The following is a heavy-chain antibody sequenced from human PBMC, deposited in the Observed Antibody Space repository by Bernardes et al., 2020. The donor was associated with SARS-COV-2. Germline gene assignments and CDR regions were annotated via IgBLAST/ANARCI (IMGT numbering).Heavy chain of an antibody. D-gene: IGHD3-3*01. Sequence: SLRLSCAASGFTFSSYAMSWVRQAPGKGLEWVSAISGSGGSTYYADSVKGRFTISRDNSKNTLYLQMNSLRAEDTAVYYCAKLQTSRTIFGVVIRRGNWFDPWGQGTLVTVSS. CDR1: GFTFSSYA. CDR3: AKLQTSRTIFGVVIRRGNWFDP. J-gene: IGHJ5*02. V-gene: IGHV3-23*01. CDR2: ISGSGGST.